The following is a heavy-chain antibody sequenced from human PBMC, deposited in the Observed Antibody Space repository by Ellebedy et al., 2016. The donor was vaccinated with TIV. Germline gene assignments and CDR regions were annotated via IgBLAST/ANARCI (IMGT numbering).Heavy chain of an antibody. CDR2: ISYDGRNA. D-gene: IGHD5-24*01. CDR3: ATWRWQQSEFEH. J-gene: IGHJ4*02. Sequence: GGSLRLXXAASGFIFSAYPIHWVRQAPGKGLEWVAFISYDGRNAEYADSVKGRFTISRDNAKNSLSLQMSSLRVEDTAVYYCATWRWQQSEFEHWGQGTLVTVSS. CDR1: GFIFSAYP. V-gene: IGHV3-30*04.